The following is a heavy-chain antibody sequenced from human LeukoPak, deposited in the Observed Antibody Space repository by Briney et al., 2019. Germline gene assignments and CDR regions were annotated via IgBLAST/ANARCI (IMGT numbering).Heavy chain of an antibody. Sequence: SETLSLTCAVSGGSISGSNWWSWVRQPPGKGLEWIGEIYHSGSTNYNPSLKSRVTISVDKSKNQFSLKLSSVTAADTAVYYCARGGSGSYYGDWFDPWGQGTLVTVSS. CDR2: IYHSGST. V-gene: IGHV4-4*02. J-gene: IGHJ5*02. D-gene: IGHD3-10*01. CDR3: ARGGSGSYYGDWFDP. CDR1: GGSISGSNW.